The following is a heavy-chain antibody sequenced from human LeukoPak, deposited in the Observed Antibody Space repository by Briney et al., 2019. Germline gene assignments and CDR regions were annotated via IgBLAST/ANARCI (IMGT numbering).Heavy chain of an antibody. CDR3: ARLKYSSSWYWFDP. Sequence: SETLSLTCTVSGGSISSYYWSWIRQPPGKGLEWIGYIYYSGSTNYNPSLKSRITISLDTSKNQFSLKLSSVTAADTAVYFYARLKYSSSWYWFDPWGQGTQVTVSS. J-gene: IGHJ5*02. D-gene: IGHD6-13*01. CDR1: GGSISSYY. CDR2: IYYSGST. V-gene: IGHV4-59*01.